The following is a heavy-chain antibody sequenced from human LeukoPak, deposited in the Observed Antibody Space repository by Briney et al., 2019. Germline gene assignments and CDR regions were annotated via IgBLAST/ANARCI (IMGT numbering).Heavy chain of an antibody. Sequence: SETLSLTCTVSGDSISSSSYYWGWIRQPPGKGLEWIGSFSYSGSTYYNPSLKSRVTISVDTSKNQFSLKLSSVTAADTAVYYWARDRTVVVVVAATQAHWFDPGGQGTLVTVSS. CDR1: GDSISSSSYY. CDR3: ARDRTVVVVVAATQAHWFDP. J-gene: IGHJ5*02. CDR2: FSYSGST. V-gene: IGHV4-39*07. D-gene: IGHD2-15*01.